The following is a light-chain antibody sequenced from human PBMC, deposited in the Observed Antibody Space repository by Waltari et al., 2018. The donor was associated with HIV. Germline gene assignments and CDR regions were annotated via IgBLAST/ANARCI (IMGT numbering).Light chain of an antibody. V-gene: IGLV2-14*03. CDR2: DVT. Sequence: QSALTQPASVSGSPGQSITISCTGTSSDVGGYNYVSWYQQHPGKAPKLMIYDVTNRPSGVSNRFSGSKSGNTASLTISGPQLEDEADYYCSSYTSSSTWVFGGGTKLTVL. CDR3: SSYTSSSTWV. J-gene: IGLJ3*02. CDR1: SSDVGGYNY.